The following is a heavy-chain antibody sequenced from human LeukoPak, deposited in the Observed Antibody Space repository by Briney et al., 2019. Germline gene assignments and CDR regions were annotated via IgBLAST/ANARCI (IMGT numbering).Heavy chain of an antibody. Sequence: ASGTLSLTCAVSGGSISSSNWWSWVRQPPGKGLEWIGEIYHSGSTNYNPSLKSRVTISVDKSKNQFPLKLSSVTAADTAVYYCARDESGDVAPMGAFDIWGQGTMVTVSS. CDR2: IYHSGST. D-gene: IGHD4-17*01. CDR1: GGSISSSNW. CDR3: ARDESGDVAPMGAFDI. J-gene: IGHJ3*02. V-gene: IGHV4-4*02.